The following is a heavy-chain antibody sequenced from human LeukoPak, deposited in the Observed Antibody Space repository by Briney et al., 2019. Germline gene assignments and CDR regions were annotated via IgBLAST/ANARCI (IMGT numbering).Heavy chain of an antibody. D-gene: IGHD3/OR15-3a*01. CDR3: AKGEWGTGYYSDY. CDR1: RFTFSSYS. CDR2: ISSSSSYI. Sequence: GGSLRFSCAASRFTFSSYSLNWVRQAPGKGLEWVSSISSSSSYIYYADSVKGRFTISRDNAKNSLYLQMNSLRAEDTAVYYCAKGEWGTGYYSDYWGQGTLVTVSS. V-gene: IGHV3-21*01. J-gene: IGHJ4*02.